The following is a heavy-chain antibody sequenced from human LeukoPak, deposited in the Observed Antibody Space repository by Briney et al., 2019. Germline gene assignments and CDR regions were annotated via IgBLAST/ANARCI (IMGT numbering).Heavy chain of an antibody. CDR2: ISWNSGSI. J-gene: IGHJ4*02. Sequence: GGSLRLSCAASGFTFDDYAMHWVRQAPGKGLEWVSGISWNSGSIGYADFVKGRFTISRDNAKNSLYLQMNSLRAEDTALYYCAKDIRYSSSWPDYWGQGTLVTVSS. CDR1: GFTFDDYA. CDR3: AKDIRYSSSWPDY. V-gene: IGHV3-9*01. D-gene: IGHD6-13*01.